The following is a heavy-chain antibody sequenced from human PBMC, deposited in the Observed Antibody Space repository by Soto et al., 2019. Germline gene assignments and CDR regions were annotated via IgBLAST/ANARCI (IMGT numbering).Heavy chain of an antibody. CDR1: GFTFSSYA. J-gene: IGHJ2*01. Sequence: EVQLLESGGGLVQPGGSLRLSCAASGFTFSSYAMSWVRQAPGKGLEWVSAISGSGGSTYYADSVKGRFTISRDNSKNTLYLQMNSLRAEDTAVYYCAKLIYSSSPPILPYFDLWGRGTLVTVSS. CDR2: ISGSGGST. V-gene: IGHV3-23*01. D-gene: IGHD6-6*01. CDR3: AKLIYSSSPPILPYFDL.